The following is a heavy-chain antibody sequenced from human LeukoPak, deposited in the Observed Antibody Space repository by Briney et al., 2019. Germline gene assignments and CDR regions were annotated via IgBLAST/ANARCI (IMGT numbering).Heavy chain of an antibody. CDR2: IQYDGSNK. CDR1: GFTFSSYG. D-gene: IGHD3-10*01. J-gene: IGHJ5*02. V-gene: IGHV3-30*02. CDR3: ARLWFGEGSFDWFDP. Sequence: PGGSLRLSCAASGFTFSSYGMHWVRQAPGKGLEWVAFIQYDGSNKYYADSVKGRFTISRDNSKNTLYLQMNSLRAEDTAVYYCARLWFGEGSFDWFDPWGQGTLVTVSS.